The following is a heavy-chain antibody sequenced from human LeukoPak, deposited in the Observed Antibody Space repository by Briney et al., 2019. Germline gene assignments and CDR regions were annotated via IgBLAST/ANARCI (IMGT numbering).Heavy chain of an antibody. CDR1: GFTFSSYA. Sequence: GGSLRLSCAASGFTFSSYAMHWVRQAPGKGLEWVAGISYDGSNKYYADSVKGRFTISRDNSKNTLYLQMNSLRAEDTAVYYCARGLGYCSGGSCFRSYFDYWGQGTLVTVSS. V-gene: IGHV3-30-3*01. CDR3: ARGLGYCSGGSCFRSYFDY. J-gene: IGHJ4*02. CDR2: ISYDGSNK. D-gene: IGHD2-15*01.